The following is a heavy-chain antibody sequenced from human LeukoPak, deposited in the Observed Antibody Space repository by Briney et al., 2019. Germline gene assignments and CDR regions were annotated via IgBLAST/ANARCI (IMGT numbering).Heavy chain of an antibody. CDR3: ATEVYSSGRAATLNQ. Sequence: GGSLRFSGEAPGLTFSANIMHGVRKTPGKGLEWVSLITRDSSTKNYADSVRGRFTVSRDNSRNTLFLQVTSLRGDDTALYYCATEVYSSGRAATLNQWGQGTLVTVSS. J-gene: IGHJ4*02. CDR1: GLTFSANI. V-gene: IGHV3-30-3*01. D-gene: IGHD6-19*01. CDR2: ITRDSSTK.